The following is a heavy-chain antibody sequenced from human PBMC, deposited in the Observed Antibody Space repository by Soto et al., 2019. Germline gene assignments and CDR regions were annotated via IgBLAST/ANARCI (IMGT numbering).Heavy chain of an antibody. Sequence: GGSLRLSCAASGFTFSSYAMSWVRQAPGKGLEWVSAISGSGGRTYYADSVKGRFTISRDNSKNTLYLQMNSLRAEDTAVYYCAKYPLRYFDWLDYWGQGTLVTVSS. D-gene: IGHD3-9*01. CDR3: AKYPLRYFDWLDY. J-gene: IGHJ4*02. CDR1: GFTFSSYA. V-gene: IGHV3-23*01. CDR2: ISGSGGRT.